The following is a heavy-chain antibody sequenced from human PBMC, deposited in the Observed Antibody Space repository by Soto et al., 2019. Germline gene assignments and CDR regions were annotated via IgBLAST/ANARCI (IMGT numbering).Heavy chain of an antibody. J-gene: IGHJ5*02. D-gene: IGHD6-6*01. Sequence: SVKVSCKASGGTFSSYTISWVRQAPGQGLEWMGRIIPILVIANYAQKFQGRVTITADKSTSTAYMELSSLRSEDTAVYYCASESIAALTGWFDPWGQGTLVTVSS. CDR3: ASESIAALTGWFDP. CDR1: GGTFSSYT. CDR2: IIPILVIA. V-gene: IGHV1-69*02.